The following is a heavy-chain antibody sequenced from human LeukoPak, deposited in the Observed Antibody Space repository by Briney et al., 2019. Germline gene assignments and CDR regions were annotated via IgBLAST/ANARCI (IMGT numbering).Heavy chain of an antibody. Sequence: TGGSLRLSCAASGFTFSSYGMHWVRQAPGKGLEWVAVIWYDGSNKYYADSVKGRFTISRDNSKNTLYLQMNSLRAEDTAVNYCAKEGGLGDSSGYFSDWGQGTLVTVSS. CDR3: AKEGGLGDSSGYFSD. V-gene: IGHV3-33*06. D-gene: IGHD3-22*01. J-gene: IGHJ4*02. CDR2: IWYDGSNK. CDR1: GFTFSSYG.